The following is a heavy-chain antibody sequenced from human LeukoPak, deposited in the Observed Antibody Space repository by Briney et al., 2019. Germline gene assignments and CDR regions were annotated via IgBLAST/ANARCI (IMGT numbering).Heavy chain of an antibody. CDR3: ARDLFTSGWYFRIGRNYYGMDV. V-gene: IGHV1-18*01. CDR1: GYTFTSYG. Sequence: ASVKVSCKASGYTFTSYGISWVRQAPGQGLEWMGWISAYNGNTNYAQKLQGRVTMTTDTSTSTAYMELRSLRSDDTAVYYCARDLFTSGWYFRIGRNYYGMDVWGQGTTVTVSS. D-gene: IGHD6-19*01. J-gene: IGHJ6*02. CDR2: ISAYNGNT.